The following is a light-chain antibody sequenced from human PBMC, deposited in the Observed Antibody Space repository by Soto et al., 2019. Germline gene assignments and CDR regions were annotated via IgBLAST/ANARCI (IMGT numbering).Light chain of an antibody. CDR2: VAS. CDR1: QSISSY. J-gene: IGKJ5*01. Sequence: DVQLTKSPSFLSASVEDRVTITGRASQSISSYLAWYQQKPGKAPKLLIYVASTLQSGVPSRFSCSGSGTEFTLTISSLQTEDFATYYCQQLNRYPITFGQGTRLEIK. V-gene: IGKV1-9*01. CDR3: QQLNRYPIT.